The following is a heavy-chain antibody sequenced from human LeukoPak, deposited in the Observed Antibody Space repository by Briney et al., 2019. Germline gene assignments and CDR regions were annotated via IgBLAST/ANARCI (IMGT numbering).Heavy chain of an antibody. CDR2: IYSGGST. CDR1: GFTVGTNS. CDR3: ASAREYCGSAECYEYFQH. D-gene: IGHD2-21*01. J-gene: IGHJ1*01. Sequence: PGGSLRLSCAASGFTVGTNSMSWVRQSPGKGLEWVSVIYSGGSTYYADSVNGRFTISRDNSRNTLFLQTNSLRAEDTALYYCASAREYCGSAECYEYFQHWGQGTLVTVSS. V-gene: IGHV3-53*01.